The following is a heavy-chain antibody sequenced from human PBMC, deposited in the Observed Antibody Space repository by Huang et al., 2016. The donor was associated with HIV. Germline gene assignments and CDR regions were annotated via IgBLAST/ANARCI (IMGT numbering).Heavy chain of an antibody. CDR3: AKGGAGYHNGPEY. D-gene: IGHD2-8*01. CDR1: GFTFSTFG. V-gene: IGHV3-30*02. J-gene: IGHJ4*02. CDR2: SRFDGNKK. Sequence: QVRLVESGGGVVQPGGSLTLSCDASGFTFSTFGMHWVRQAPGKGLEWVANSRFDGNKKVYEESLKGRFTIFRENSKNTVYLEMNRLTGEDTAMYFCAKGGAGYHNGPEYWGQGTQVIVS.